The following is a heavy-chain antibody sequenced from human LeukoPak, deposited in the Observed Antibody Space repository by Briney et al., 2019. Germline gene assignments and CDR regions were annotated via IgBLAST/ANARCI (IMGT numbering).Heavy chain of an antibody. J-gene: IGHJ3*02. V-gene: IGHV3-53*01. D-gene: IGHD1-26*01. Sequence: GGSLRLSCAASGFTVDSNYLSWVRQAPGKGLEWVSTIYTGGNTYYAASVKGRFTISRDFSKNTVFLHMNSLRAEDTAMYYCAKDGASIVGATPYSAFDIWGQGTMVTVSS. CDR3: AKDGASIVGATPYSAFDI. CDR1: GFTVDSNY. CDR2: IYTGGNT.